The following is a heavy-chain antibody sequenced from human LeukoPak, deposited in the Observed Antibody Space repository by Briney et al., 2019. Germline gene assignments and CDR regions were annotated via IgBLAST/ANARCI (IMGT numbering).Heavy chain of an antibody. J-gene: IGHJ4*02. CDR3: TRENYVPDS. CDR2: ISDGGSAT. Sequence: AGGSLRLSCVASGYTFSPYWMSWVRQTPGKGLEWVASISDGGSATYYVDSVRGRFTISRDDAKNSLFLQMNGLRAGDTAVYYCTRENYVPDSWGQGTLVTVSS. D-gene: IGHD3-10*02. CDR1: GYTFSPYW. V-gene: IGHV3-7*03.